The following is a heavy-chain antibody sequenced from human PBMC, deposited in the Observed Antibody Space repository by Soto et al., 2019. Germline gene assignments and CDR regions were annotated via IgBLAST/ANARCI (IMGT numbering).Heavy chain of an antibody. D-gene: IGHD1-26*01. Sequence: QVQLVESGGGVVQPGRSLRLSCAASGFTFSSYGMHWVRQAPGKGLEWVAVIWYDGSNKYYADSVKGRFTISRDNSKNTLYLQMNSLRAEDTAVYYCARDSVEWESTSYFDYWGQGTLVTVSS. J-gene: IGHJ4*02. CDR3: ARDSVEWESTSYFDY. V-gene: IGHV3-33*01. CDR2: IWYDGSNK. CDR1: GFTFSSYG.